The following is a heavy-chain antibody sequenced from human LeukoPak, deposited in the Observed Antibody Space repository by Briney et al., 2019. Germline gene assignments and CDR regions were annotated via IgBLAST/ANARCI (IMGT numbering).Heavy chain of an antibody. J-gene: IGHJ5*02. CDR1: GGSFSGYY. V-gene: IGHV4-34*01. Sequence: SETLSLTCAVYGGSFSGYYWSWIRQPPGKGLEWIGEINHSGSTNYNPSLKSRVTISVDTSKNQFSLKLGSVTAADTAVYYCARDPRYCSSTSCYARTWFDPWGQGTLVTVSS. CDR3: ARDPRYCSSTSCYARTWFDP. CDR2: INHSGST. D-gene: IGHD2-2*01.